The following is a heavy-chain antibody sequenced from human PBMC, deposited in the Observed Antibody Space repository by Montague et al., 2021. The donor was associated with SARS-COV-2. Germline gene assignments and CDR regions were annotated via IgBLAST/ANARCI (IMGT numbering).Heavy chain of an antibody. J-gene: IGHJ4*02. V-gene: IGHV4-34*01. CDR3: ARGRQHFNMIVVVMTGGEYYFDY. Sequence: SETLSLTCAVYGGSFSDYDWSWIRQPPGKGLEWIGEINHRGTSNYNPSLKSRVSISVDTSKNQLSLYLSSVTAADTAVYYCARGRQHFNMIVVVMTGGEYYFDYWGQGTLVTVSS. CDR1: GGSFSDYD. D-gene: IGHD3-22*01. CDR2: INHRGTS.